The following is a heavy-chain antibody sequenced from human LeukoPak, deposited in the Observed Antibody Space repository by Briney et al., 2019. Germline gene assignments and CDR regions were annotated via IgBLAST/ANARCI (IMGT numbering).Heavy chain of an antibody. CDR3: ARRWLRFDD. CDR2: INHSGST. Sequence: SGTLSLTCAVYGGSFSGYYWSWIRQPPGKGLEWIGEINHSGSTNYNPSLKSRVTISVDTSKNQFSLKLSSVTAADTAVYYCARRWLRFDDWGQGTLVTVSS. J-gene: IGHJ4*02. V-gene: IGHV4-34*01. CDR1: GGSFSGYY. D-gene: IGHD5-12*01.